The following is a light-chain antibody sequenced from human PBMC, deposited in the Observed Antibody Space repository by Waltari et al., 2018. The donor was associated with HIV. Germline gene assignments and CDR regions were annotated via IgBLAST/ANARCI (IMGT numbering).Light chain of an antibody. V-gene: IGKV1-17*02. Sequence: IQMTQSPSSLSASVGALVTIACRASQDIKKNLGWYQHRPGKGPKRLLHSVSELNPGTPPRFRGGGSGTQFFLSIDDLRPEDVATYFCLQHNSVPRTFGQGT. J-gene: IGKJ1*01. CDR3: LQHNSVPRT. CDR2: SVS. CDR1: QDIKKN.